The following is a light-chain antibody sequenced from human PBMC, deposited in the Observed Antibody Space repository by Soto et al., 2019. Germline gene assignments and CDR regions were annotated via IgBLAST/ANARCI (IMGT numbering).Light chain of an antibody. CDR2: AAS. V-gene: IGKV1-39*01. CDR1: QSISSY. Sequence: DIQMTQSPSSLSVSVGDRVTITCRASQSISSYLNWYQQKPGKAPKLLIYAASSMQSGVPSRFSGSGSGTDFTLTISSLQPEDFSTYYCQRSYSNPFGPGTKVDIK. J-gene: IGKJ3*01. CDR3: QRSYSNP.